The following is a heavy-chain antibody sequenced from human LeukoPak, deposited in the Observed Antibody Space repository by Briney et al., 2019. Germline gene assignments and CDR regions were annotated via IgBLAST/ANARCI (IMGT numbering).Heavy chain of an antibody. J-gene: IGHJ4*02. CDR2: INHNGST. V-gene: IGHV4-34*01. CDR1: GGSFSGYY. Sequence: SETLSLTCAVYGGSFSGYYWSWIRQPPGKGLEWIGEINHNGSTNYNPSLKSQVTISVDTSKNQFSLKLSSVTAADTAVYYCASLLVDTAMAPRDYWGQGTLVTVSS. CDR3: ASLLVDTAMAPRDY. D-gene: IGHD5-18*01.